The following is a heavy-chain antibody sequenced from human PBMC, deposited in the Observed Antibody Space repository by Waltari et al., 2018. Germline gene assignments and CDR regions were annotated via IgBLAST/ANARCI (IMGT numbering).Heavy chain of an antibody. J-gene: IGHJ1*01. V-gene: IGHV3-53*01. Sequence: EVQLVESGGGLIQPGGSLRLSCAASGFTVSSNYMSWVRQAPGKGLEWVSVIYSGGSTYYADSVKGRFTISRDNSKNTLYLQMNSLRAEDTAVYYCARSPGYSSSWDSGYFQHWGQGTLVTVSS. CDR1: GFTVSSNY. CDR3: ARSPGYSSSWDSGYFQH. CDR2: IYSGGST. D-gene: IGHD6-13*01.